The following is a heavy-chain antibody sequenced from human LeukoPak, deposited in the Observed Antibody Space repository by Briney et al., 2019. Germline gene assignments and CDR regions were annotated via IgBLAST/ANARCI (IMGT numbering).Heavy chain of an antibody. Sequence: GGSLRLSCAASGFTFSSYGMHWVRQAPGKGLEWVAVIWFDGSNKYYADSVKGRFTISRDNSKNTLYLQMNSLGAEDTAVYYCAKGGGSWYFDYWGQGNLVTVSS. CDR2: IWFDGSNK. J-gene: IGHJ4*02. CDR1: GFTFSSYG. D-gene: IGHD3-10*01. CDR3: AKGGGSWYFDY. V-gene: IGHV3-33*06.